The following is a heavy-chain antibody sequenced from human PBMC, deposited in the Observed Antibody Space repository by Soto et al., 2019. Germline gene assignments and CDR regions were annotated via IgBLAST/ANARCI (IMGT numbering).Heavy chain of an antibody. CDR2: IYYSGST. CDR1: GGSISSGIYY. CDR3: ARERLPSYYYDSSGYYLDY. Sequence: TSETLSLTCTVSGGSISSGIYYWTWIRQPPGKGLEWIGHIYYSGSTYYNPSLKSRVTISVDTSKNQFSLKLSSVTAADTAVYYCARERLPSYYYDSSGYYLDYWGQGTLVTVSS. J-gene: IGHJ4*02. D-gene: IGHD3-22*01. V-gene: IGHV4-31*03.